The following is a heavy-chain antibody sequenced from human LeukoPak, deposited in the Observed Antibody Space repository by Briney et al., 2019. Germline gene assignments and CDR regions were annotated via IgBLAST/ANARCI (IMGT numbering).Heavy chain of an antibody. V-gene: IGHV4-38-2*01. CDR3: ARFTDYYDSSGYYLYYFDY. Sequence: KPSETLSLTCAVSGYSISSGCYWGWIRQPPGKGLEWLGSIYHSGSTYYNPSLKSRVTISVDTSKNQFSLKLSSVTAADTAVYYCARFTDYYDSSGYYLYYFDYWGQGTLVTVSS. CDR2: IYHSGST. D-gene: IGHD3-22*01. CDR1: GYSISSGCY. J-gene: IGHJ4*02.